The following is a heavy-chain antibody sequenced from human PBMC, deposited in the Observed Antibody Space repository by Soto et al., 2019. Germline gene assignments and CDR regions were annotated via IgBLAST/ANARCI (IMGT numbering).Heavy chain of an antibody. Sequence: QVQLVQSGAEEKKPGASVKVSCKASGYTFTSYAMHWVRQAPGQRLEWMGWINAGNGNTKYSQKFQGRVTITRDTSESTAYMELSSLRSEDTAVYYCARASTGREYYFDYWGQGTLVTVSS. CDR2: INAGNGNT. D-gene: IGHD1-1*01. V-gene: IGHV1-3*05. CDR1: GYTFTSYA. CDR3: ARASTGREYYFDY. J-gene: IGHJ4*02.